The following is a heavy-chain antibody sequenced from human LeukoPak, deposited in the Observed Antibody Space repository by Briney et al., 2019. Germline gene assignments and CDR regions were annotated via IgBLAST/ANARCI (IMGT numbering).Heavy chain of an antibody. J-gene: IGHJ2*01. CDR1: GGSVSSGSYY. CDR2: IYYTRST. D-gene: IGHD3-22*01. Sequence: SETLSLTCTVSGGSVSSGSYYWSWIRQPPGKGLEWIGSIYYTRSTYYNPSLKSRVTISVDTSRNQFSLKLTSVTAADTAVYYCARGVTMIVVVIHDWYFDLWGRGTLVTVSS. V-gene: IGHV4-39*01. CDR3: ARGVTMIVVVIHDWYFDL.